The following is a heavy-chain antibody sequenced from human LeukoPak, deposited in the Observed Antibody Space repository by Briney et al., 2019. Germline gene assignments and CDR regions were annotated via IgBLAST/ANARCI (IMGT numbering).Heavy chain of an antibody. V-gene: IGHV3-21*01. Sequence: GGSLRLSCAASGFTFSSYGMHWVRQAPGKGLEWVSSISSSSSYIYYADSVKGRFTISRDNAKNSLYLQMNSLRAEDTAVYYCARGGLISGSYFGYWGQGTLVTVSS. CDR1: GFTFSSYG. D-gene: IGHD1-26*01. CDR3: ARGGLISGSYFGY. CDR2: ISSSSSYI. J-gene: IGHJ4*02.